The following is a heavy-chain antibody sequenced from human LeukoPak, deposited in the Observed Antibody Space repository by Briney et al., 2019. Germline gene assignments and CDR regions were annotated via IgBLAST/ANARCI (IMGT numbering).Heavy chain of an antibody. D-gene: IGHD3-3*01. CDR2: LYSTGST. CDR1: GGSISSGTYF. J-gene: IGHJ6*03. CDR3: AREPQRYYDFWSGYYPHYYYMDV. Sequence: PSETLSLTCTVSGGSISSGTYFWGWIRQPPGKGLEWVGTLYSTGSTYYNPSLKSRVTMSVDTSKNQFSLKLSSVTAADTAVYYCAREPQRYYDFWSGYYPHYYYMDVWGKGTTVTVSS. V-gene: IGHV4-39*07.